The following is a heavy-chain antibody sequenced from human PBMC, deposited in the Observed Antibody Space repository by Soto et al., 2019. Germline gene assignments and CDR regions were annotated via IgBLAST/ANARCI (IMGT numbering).Heavy chain of an antibody. CDR2: IYYSGST. V-gene: IGHV4-59*01. CDR3: ARVLGSREISSSSIPTFGYYYYGMDV. Sequence: SETLSLTCTVSGGSISSYYWSWIRQPPGKGLEWIGYIYYSGSTNYNPSLKSRVTISVDTSKNQFSLKLSSVTAADTAVYYCARVLGSREISSSSIPTFGYYYYGMDVWGQGTTVTVSS. D-gene: IGHD6-6*01. J-gene: IGHJ6*02. CDR1: GGSISSYY.